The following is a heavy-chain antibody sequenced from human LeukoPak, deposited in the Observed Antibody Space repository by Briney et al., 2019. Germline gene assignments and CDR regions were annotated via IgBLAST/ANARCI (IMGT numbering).Heavy chain of an antibody. D-gene: IGHD4-17*01. J-gene: IGHJ3*02. V-gene: IGHV4-39*01. Sequence: PSETLSLTCTVSGGSITRSSYYWGWIRQPPGKELEWIGSTYYSGSTYYNPSLKSRVTISVNTSKNPFSLKLTSVTAADTAVYYCARHDMTTDAFDIWGQGTMVTVSS. CDR1: GGSITRSSYY. CDR3: ARHDMTTDAFDI. CDR2: TYYSGST.